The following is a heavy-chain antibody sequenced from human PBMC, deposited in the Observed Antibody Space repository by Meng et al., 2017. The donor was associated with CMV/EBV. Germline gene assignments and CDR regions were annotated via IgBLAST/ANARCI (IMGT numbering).Heavy chain of an antibody. V-gene: IGHV3-48*04. J-gene: IGHJ6*02. Sequence: GESLKISCAASGFTFSSYSMNWVRQAPGKGLEWVSYISSSSSTIYYADSVKGRFTISRDNAKNSLYLQMNSLRAEDTAVYYCARDFWSGYYTYYGMDVWGQGTTVTVSS. CDR3: ARDFWSGYYTYYGMDV. D-gene: IGHD3-3*01. CDR2: ISSSSSTI. CDR1: GFTFSSYS.